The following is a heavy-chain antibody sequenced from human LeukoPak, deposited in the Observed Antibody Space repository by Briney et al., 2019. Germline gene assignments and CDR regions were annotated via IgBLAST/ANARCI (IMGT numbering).Heavy chain of an antibody. CDR3: ARDSLAPRIAVAGTDY. CDR2: ISAYNGNT. Sequence: GASVKVSCKASGYTFTSYGISWVRQAPGQGLEWMGWISAYNGNTNYAQKLQGRVTTTTDTSTSTAYMELRSLRSDDTAVYYCARDSLAPRIAVAGTDYWGQGTLVTVSS. D-gene: IGHD6-19*01. CDR1: GYTFTSYG. J-gene: IGHJ4*02. V-gene: IGHV1-18*01.